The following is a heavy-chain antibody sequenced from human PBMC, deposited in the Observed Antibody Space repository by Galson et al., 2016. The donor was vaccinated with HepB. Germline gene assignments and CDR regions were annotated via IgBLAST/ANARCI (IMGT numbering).Heavy chain of an antibody. CDR1: GGSISSGSYY. J-gene: IGHJ4*02. V-gene: IGHV4-61*02. CDR2: IYTSGST. CDR3: ARGVVLEWLLYPPDY. D-gene: IGHD3-3*01. Sequence: TLSLTCTVSGGSISSGSYYWSWIRQPAGKGLEWIGLIYTSGSTNYNPSLKSRVTISVDTSKNQFSLKLSSVTAADTAVYYCARGVVLEWLLYPPDYWGQGTLVTVSS.